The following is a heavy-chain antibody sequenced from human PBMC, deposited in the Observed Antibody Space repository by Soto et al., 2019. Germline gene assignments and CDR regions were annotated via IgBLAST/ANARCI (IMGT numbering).Heavy chain of an antibody. CDR1: GGSISSYY. Sequence: QVQLQESGPGLVKPSETLSLTCTVSGGSISSYYWSWIRQPPGKGLEWIGYIYYSESTNYNPSLKGSVTVSVATTKYQFSLKPSSVAAADTDVYYCARFNWYFDLWGRGTLVTVSS. CDR2: IYYSEST. V-gene: IGHV4-59*12. CDR3: ARFNWYFDL. J-gene: IGHJ2*01.